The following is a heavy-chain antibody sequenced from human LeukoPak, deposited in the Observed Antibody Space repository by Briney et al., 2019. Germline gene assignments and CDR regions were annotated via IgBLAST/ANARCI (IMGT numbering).Heavy chain of an antibody. J-gene: IGHJ4*02. V-gene: IGHV3-21*01. D-gene: IGHD4-11*01. CDR1: QFTFSSFA. CDR2: ISSSSSYI. CDR3: ARDDRHMTTVTTLDY. Sequence: GGSLRLSCAASQFTFSSFAMNWVRQTPGKGLEWVSSISSSSSYIYYADSVKGRFTISRDNAKNSLYLQMNSLRAEDAAVYYCARDDRHMTTVTTLDYWGQGTLVTVSS.